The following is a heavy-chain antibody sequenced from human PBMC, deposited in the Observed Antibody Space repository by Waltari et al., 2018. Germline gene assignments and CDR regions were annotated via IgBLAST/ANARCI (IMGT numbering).Heavy chain of an antibody. CDR1: GESFSGYF. D-gene: IGHD3-3*01. V-gene: IGHV4-34*01. CDR3: ARVRFLEWLLYHKRAASFDY. J-gene: IGHJ4*02. Sequence: QVQLHQWGAGLLKPSETLSLTCAVSGESFSGYFWSWIRQPPGKGLGWLGANHQDRSTNYNPSLKSLVPKSVDKSKNQFSRKLSSVTAADTAVYYCARVRFLEWLLYHKRAASFDYWGQGTLVTVSS. CDR2: NHQDRST.